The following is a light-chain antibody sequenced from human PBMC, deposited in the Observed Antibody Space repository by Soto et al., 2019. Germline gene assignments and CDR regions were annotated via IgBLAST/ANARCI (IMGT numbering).Light chain of an antibody. J-gene: IGKJ5*01. Sequence: DTRLTQSPSSLSASVGDRVTITCQASQHIGDYLNWYQQKPGKAPKLLIYDGTKLETGVPSRFSGSGSGTFFTLTISSLQPEDFATYFCLQTDTFPITFGQGTRLEIK. CDR2: DGT. V-gene: IGKV1-33*01. CDR3: LQTDTFPIT. CDR1: QHIGDY.